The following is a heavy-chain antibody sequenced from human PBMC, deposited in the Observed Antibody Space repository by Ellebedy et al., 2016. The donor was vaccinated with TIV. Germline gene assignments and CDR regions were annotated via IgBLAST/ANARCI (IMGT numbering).Heavy chain of an antibody. Sequence: GESLKISCAASGFTFSSYAMHWVRQAPGKGLEWVAVISYDGSNKYYADSVKGRFTISRDKSKNTLYLQMNSLRAEDTAVYYCARGPPSRVHIWGQGTMVTVSS. J-gene: IGHJ3*02. CDR3: ARGPPSRVHI. V-gene: IGHV3-30-3*01. D-gene: IGHD2-2*01. CDR2: ISYDGSNK. CDR1: GFTFSSYA.